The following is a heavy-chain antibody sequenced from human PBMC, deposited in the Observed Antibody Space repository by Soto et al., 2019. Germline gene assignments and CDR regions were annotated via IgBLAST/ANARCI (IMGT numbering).Heavy chain of an antibody. CDR2: IYYSGST. D-gene: IGHD2-2*01. V-gene: IGHV4-30-4*01. J-gene: IGHJ3*02. Sequence: SETLSLTCTVSGGSISSGDYYWSWIRQPPGKGLEWIGYIYYSGSTYYNPSLKSRVTISVDTSKNQFSLKLSSVTAADTAVYYCARSPPXQDIVVVPAAEFDAFDIWGQGTMVTVSS. CDR1: GGSISSGDYY. CDR3: ARSPPXQDIVVVPAAEFDAFDI.